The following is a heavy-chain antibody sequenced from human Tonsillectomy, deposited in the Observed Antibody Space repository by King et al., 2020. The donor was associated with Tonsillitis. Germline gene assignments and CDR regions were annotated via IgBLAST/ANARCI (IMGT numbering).Heavy chain of an antibody. CDR2: IYTTGST. CDR1: GGSILTGGYY. J-gene: IGHJ4*02. CDR3: ARGHPTEWLGPFYFDY. Sequence: QLQESGPGLVRPSQTLSLNCTVSGGSILTGGYYWSWIRQPAGKGLEWIGRIYTTGSTDYNPSLKGRVTISLDTSRNHFSVKLTSVTAADTAVYFCARGHPTEWLGPFYFDYWGQGTLVTVSS. V-gene: IGHV4-61*02. D-gene: IGHD6-19*01.